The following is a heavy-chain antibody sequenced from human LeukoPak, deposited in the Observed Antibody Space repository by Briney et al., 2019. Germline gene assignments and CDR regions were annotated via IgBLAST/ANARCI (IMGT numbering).Heavy chain of an antibody. D-gene: IGHD4-17*01. CDR2: IYYSGST. CDR1: GGSISSYY. CDR3: ARDRYGDYGAPTYYFDY. J-gene: IGHJ4*02. V-gene: IGHV4-59*01. Sequence: SETLSLTCTVSGGSISSYYWSWIRQPPGKGLEWIGYIYYSGSTNYNPSLKSRVTIPVDTSKNQFSLKLSSVTAADTAVYYCARDRYGDYGAPTYYFDYWGQGTLVTVSS.